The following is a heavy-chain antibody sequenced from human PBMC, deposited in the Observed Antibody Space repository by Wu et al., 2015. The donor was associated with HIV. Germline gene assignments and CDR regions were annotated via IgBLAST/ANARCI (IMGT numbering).Heavy chain of an antibody. D-gene: IGHD2-15*01. J-gene: IGHJ6*03. CDR3: ARXRCTGGSCFYFYMDV. CDR2: INPNSGDT. V-gene: IGHV1-2*02. Sequence: QVQLVQSGAEVKKPGASVTVSCKTSGYTFTDHYIHWVRQAPGQGLEWMGWINPNSGDTSYAQKFQGRVTMTRDTSFSAVYMDLSRLKSDDTAVYYCARXRCTGGSCFYFYMDVVGKGTTVTVSS. CDR1: GYTFTDHY.